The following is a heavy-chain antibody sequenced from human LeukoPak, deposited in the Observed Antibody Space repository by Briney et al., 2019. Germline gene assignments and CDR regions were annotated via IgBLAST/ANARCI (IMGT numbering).Heavy chain of an antibody. CDR1: GGSFSGYY. J-gene: IGHJ3*01. CDR3: ARDPPGGAK. D-gene: IGHD1-26*01. CDR2: INHSGST. Sequence: SETLSLTCAVYGGSFSGYYWSWVRQPPGKGLEWIGEINHSGSTNYNPSLKSRVTISVYTSKNQFSLKPSSVTAADTAVYYCARDPPGGAKWGQGTMVTVSS. V-gene: IGHV4-34*01.